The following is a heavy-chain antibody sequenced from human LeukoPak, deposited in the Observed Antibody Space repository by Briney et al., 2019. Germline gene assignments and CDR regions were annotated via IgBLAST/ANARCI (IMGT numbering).Heavy chain of an antibody. D-gene: IGHD6-6*01. J-gene: IGHJ4*02. Sequence: SETLSLSCTVSGYSISSGYYWGWIRQPPGKGLERIGSIYHSGSTYYNPSLKSRVIISVDTSKNQFSLKLSSVTAADTAVYYCARVKGGSSSKLDYWGQGTLVTVSS. CDR2: IYHSGST. V-gene: IGHV4-38-2*02. CDR3: ARVKGGSSSKLDY. CDR1: GYSISSGYY.